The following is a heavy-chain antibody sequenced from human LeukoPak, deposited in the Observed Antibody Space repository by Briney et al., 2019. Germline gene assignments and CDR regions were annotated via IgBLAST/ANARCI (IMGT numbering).Heavy chain of an antibody. Sequence: SVKVSCKASGGTFSSYAISWVRQAPGQGLEWMGGIIPIFGTANYAQKFQGRVTITADESTSTAYMELSSLRSEDTAVYYCARTLYYYDSSGYLWRNYYGMDVWGQGTTVTVSS. CDR2: IIPIFGTA. CDR1: GGTFSSYA. D-gene: IGHD3-22*01. CDR3: ARTLYYYDSSGYLWRNYYGMDV. V-gene: IGHV1-69*13. J-gene: IGHJ6*02.